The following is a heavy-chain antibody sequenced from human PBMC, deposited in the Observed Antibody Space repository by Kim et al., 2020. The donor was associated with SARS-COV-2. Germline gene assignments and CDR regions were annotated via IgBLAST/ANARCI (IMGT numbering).Heavy chain of an antibody. J-gene: IGHJ4*02. CDR3: ARDPGGSYSGDY. D-gene: IGHD1-26*01. V-gene: IGHV1-3*01. Sequence: KYSQKFQGRVTITRDTSASTAYMELSSLRSEDTAVYYCARDPGGSYSGDYWGQGTLVTVSS.